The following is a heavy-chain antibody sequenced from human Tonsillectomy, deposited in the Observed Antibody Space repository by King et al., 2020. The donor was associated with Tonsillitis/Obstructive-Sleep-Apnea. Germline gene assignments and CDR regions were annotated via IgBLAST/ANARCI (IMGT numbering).Heavy chain of an antibody. CDR2: ISYDGSNK. Sequence: QLVQSGGGVVQPGRSLRLSCAASEFTFSSYGMHWVRQAPGKGLEWVAVISYDGSNKYYADSVKGRFTISRDNSKNTLYLQMNSLRAEDTAVYYCAKDGGYSSSWYDSGMDVWGQGTTVTVSS. D-gene: IGHD6-13*01. J-gene: IGHJ6*02. V-gene: IGHV3-30*18. CDR3: AKDGGYSSSWYDSGMDV. CDR1: EFTFSSYG.